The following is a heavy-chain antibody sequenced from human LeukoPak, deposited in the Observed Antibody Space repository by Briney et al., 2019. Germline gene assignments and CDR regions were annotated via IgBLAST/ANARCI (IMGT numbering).Heavy chain of an antibody. Sequence: GGSLRLSCASSVFTLSSNYMSWVRQPPGRGLEWVSRISSNGDSTNYADSVKGRFTNSRDNSKNTLYLQMNSLRAEDTAVYYCAKVGIEQWLTQGQFFDYWGQGTLVTVPS. CDR2: ISSNGDST. CDR1: VFTLSSNY. CDR3: AKVGIEQWLTQGQFFDY. V-gene: IGHV3-23*01. J-gene: IGHJ4*02. D-gene: IGHD6-19*01.